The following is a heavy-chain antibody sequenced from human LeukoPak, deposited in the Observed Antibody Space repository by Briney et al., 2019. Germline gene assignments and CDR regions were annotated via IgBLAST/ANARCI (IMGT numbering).Heavy chain of an antibody. CDR2: ISGSGGST. CDR3: AKSHASIWNVYDY. V-gene: IGHV3-23*01. CDR1: EFTFSNYA. D-gene: IGHD1-1*01. J-gene: IGHJ4*02. Sequence: PGGSLRLSCAASEFTFSNYAMNWVRQAPGKGLEWVSGISGSGGSTYYADSVKGRFTISRDNSKNTLFLQMNSLRAEDTAVYYCAKSHASIWNVYDYWGQGTLVTVSS.